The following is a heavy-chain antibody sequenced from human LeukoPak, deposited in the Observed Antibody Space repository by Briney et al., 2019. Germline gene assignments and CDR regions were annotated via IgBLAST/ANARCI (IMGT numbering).Heavy chain of an antibody. CDR3: ARACSGGSCYYYYGMDV. J-gene: IGHJ6*02. V-gene: IGHV1-2*02. CDR2: INPNSGGT. CDR1: GYTFTGYY. D-gene: IGHD2-15*01. Sequence: ASVKVSCKASGYTFTGYYMHWVRQAPGQGLEWMGWINPNSGGTNYAQKFQGRVTMTRDTSISTAYKELSRLRSDDTAVYYCARACSGGSCYYYYGMDVWGQGTTVTVSS.